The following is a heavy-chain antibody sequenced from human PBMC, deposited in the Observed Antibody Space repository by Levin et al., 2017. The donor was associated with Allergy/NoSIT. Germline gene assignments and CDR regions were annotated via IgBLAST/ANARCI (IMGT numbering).Heavy chain of an antibody. Sequence: GESLKISCAASGFTFDDYGMSWVRQVPEKGLEWVSGINWNSGSTGYADSVKGRFTISRDNAKNSLHLQMNSLRAEDTALYYCARDSGIAPSVTGNQMYYFDYWGQGTLVTVSS. CDR1: GFTFDDYG. CDR2: INWNSGST. V-gene: IGHV3-20*04. D-gene: IGHD6-13*01. CDR3: ARDSGIAPSVTGNQMYYFDY. J-gene: IGHJ4*02.